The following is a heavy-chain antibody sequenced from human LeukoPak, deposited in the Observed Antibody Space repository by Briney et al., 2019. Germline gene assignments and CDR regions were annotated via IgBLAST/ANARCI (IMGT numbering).Heavy chain of an antibody. D-gene: IGHD1-26*01. V-gene: IGHV3-33*01. CDR3: ARNSGSYSAGDPDDY. CDR1: GFTFSSYG. Sequence: GRSLRLSCAASGFTFSSYGMHWVRLAPGKGLEWVAVIWYDGSNKYYADSVKGRFTISRDNSKNTLYLQMNSLRAEDTAVYYCARNSGSYSAGDPDDYWGQGTLVTVSS. J-gene: IGHJ4*02. CDR2: IWYDGSNK.